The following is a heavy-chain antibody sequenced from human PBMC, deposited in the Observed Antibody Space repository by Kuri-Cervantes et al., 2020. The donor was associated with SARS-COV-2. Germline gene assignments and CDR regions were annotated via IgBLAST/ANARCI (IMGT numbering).Heavy chain of an antibody. J-gene: IGHJ6*04. V-gene: IGHV3-7*01. D-gene: IGHD6-13*01. CDR1: GFTFSSYW. CDR3: ASYSEQAMDV. CDR2: IKQDGSER. Sequence: LSLTCAASGFTFSSYWMSWVRQAPGKGLEWVANIKQDGSERFYVDSVKGRFTISRDNAKNSLYLQMNSLRAEDTAVYYCASYSEQAMDVWGKGTTVTVSS.